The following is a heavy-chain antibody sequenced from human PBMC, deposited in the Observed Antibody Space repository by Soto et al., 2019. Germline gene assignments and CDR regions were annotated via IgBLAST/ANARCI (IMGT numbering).Heavy chain of an antibody. CDR3: AGPAGYSSSWYAFDI. J-gene: IGHJ3*02. D-gene: IGHD6-13*01. V-gene: IGHV1-18*01. Sequence: ASVKVSCKASGYTFTSYGISWVRQAPGQGLEWMGWISAYNGNTNYAQKLQGRVTMTTDTSTSTAYMELRSLRSDDTAVYYCAGPAGYSSSWYAFDIWGQGTMVTVSS. CDR2: ISAYNGNT. CDR1: GYTFTSYG.